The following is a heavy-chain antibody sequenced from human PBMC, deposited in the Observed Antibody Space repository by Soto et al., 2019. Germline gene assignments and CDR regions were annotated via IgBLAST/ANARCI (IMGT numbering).Heavy chain of an antibody. D-gene: IGHD3-22*01. V-gene: IGHV4-59*01. CDR1: GGSMSGYY. CDR2: IYYSGST. J-gene: IGHJ4*02. CDR3: ARDFSGFYYYDY. Sequence: QLHLQESGPGLVKPSETLSLTCNVSGGSMSGYYCNWIRQSPGNGLEWIGNIYYSGSTNYNPSLKSRVTISVDPSKNQFSLRLSSVTAADTAVYFCARDFSGFYYYDYWGQGILVTVSS.